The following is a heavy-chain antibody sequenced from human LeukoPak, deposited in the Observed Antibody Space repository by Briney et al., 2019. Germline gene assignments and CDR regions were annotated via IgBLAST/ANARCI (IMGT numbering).Heavy chain of an antibody. D-gene: IGHD1-26*01. CDR2: IYATGST. CDR1: GDFIRSYW. Sequence: SETLSLTCDVSGDFIRSYWWGWVRQPAGKGLEWIGRIYATGSTKFNPSLKSRLTMSMDTSTNRISLSLTSVTAADTAIYFCARQGYTASYYFLDFWSQGMLVTVSS. CDR3: ARQGYTASYYFLDF. J-gene: IGHJ4*02. V-gene: IGHV4-4*07.